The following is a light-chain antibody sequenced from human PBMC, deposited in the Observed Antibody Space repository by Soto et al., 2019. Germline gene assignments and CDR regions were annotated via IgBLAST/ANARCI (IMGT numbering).Light chain of an antibody. V-gene: IGLV1-51*01. CDR1: SSNIGNNY. CDR3: GTWDSSLSTVV. J-gene: IGLJ2*01. CDR2: DND. Sequence: QSVLTQPPSVSAAPGQRVTISCSGSSSNIGNNYVSWYQQVPGTAPKVLIYDNDKRPSGIPDRFSGSKSGTSATLGITGLQTGDEADYYCGTWDSSLSTVVFGRGTKVTVL.